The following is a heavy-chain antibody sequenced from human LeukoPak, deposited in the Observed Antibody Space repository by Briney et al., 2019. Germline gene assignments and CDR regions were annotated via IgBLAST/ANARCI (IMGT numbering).Heavy chain of an antibody. Sequence: GGSLRLSCAASGFTFSSYAMHWVRQAPGKGLEWVAVISYDGSNKYYADSVKGRFTISRDNSKNTLYLQMNSLRAEDTAVYYCAKDRGDGDYGDYWGQGTLVTVSS. D-gene: IGHD4-17*01. J-gene: IGHJ4*02. V-gene: IGHV3-30*04. CDR3: AKDRGDGDYGDY. CDR1: GFTFSSYA. CDR2: ISYDGSNK.